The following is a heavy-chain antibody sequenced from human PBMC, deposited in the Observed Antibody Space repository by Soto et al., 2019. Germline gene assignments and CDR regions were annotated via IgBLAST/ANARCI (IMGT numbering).Heavy chain of an antibody. CDR1: GYTFSTYG. CDR3: ARDGCVSTPCFVAY. V-gene: IGHV1-18*01. CDR2: INTYNGNT. Sequence: GASVKVSCKASGYTFSTYGISWLRQAPGQGLEWMGWINTYNGNTIYAQKLQTRVTMTTDTSTSTVHMELRSLRSDDAAIYYCARDGCVSTPCFVAYWGPGSLVIVSS. J-gene: IGHJ4*02. D-gene: IGHD2-15*01.